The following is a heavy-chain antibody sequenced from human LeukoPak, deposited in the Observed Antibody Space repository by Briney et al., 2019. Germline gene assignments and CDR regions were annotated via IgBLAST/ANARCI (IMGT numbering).Heavy chain of an antibody. D-gene: IGHD3-22*01. Sequence: GGTLRLSCAASGFTFSSYGMSWVRQAPGKGLEWVSAISGRSVSTFYADSVKGRFTISRDNSKNTLYLRMNSLTAEDTAVYYCAKTFRASISVIVVVKASFDYWGQGTLVTVSS. CDR2: ISGRSVST. V-gene: IGHV3-23*01. CDR3: AKTFRASISVIVVVKASFDY. J-gene: IGHJ4*02. CDR1: GFTFSSYG.